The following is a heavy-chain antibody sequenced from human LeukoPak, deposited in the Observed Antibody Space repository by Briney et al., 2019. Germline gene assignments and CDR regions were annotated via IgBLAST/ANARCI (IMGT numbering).Heavy chain of an antibody. V-gene: IGHV3-30*04. CDR3: ARLAQFYGMDV. D-gene: IGHD5-24*01. CDR2: ISYDGSNK. CDR1: GFTFSGYA. Sequence: PGRSLRLSCAASGFTFSGYAMHWVRQAPGKGLEWVAVISYDGSNKYYADSVKGRFTISRDNSKNTLYLQMNSLRAEDTAVYYCARLAQFYGMDVWGKGTTVTVSS. J-gene: IGHJ6*04.